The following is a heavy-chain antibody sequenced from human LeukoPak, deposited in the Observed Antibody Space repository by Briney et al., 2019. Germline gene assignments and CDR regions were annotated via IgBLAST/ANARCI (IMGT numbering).Heavy chain of an antibody. J-gene: IGHJ4*02. CDR2: IKQDGSEK. V-gene: IGHV3-7*01. D-gene: IGHD1-26*01. Sequence: PGGSLRLSCAASGFTFSSYWMSWVRQAPGKGLEWVANIKQDGSEKYYVDSVKGRFTISRDNAKNSLYLQMNSLRAEDTAVYYCARDGPQWELLGYFDYWGQGTLVTVSS. CDR1: GFTFSSYW. CDR3: ARDGPQWELLGYFDY.